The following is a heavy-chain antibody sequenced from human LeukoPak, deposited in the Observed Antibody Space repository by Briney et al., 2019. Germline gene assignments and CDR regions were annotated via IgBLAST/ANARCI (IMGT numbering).Heavy chain of an antibody. CDR2: LHVDGSI. Sequence: SETLSLTCSVSGGSISRYCWSWIRQPAGKGLEWIGRLHVDGSINYNPSLRSRVTMSMDTSKSQFSLRLNSVTAADTAVYYCATLEGVATPDSWGQGTLVTVSS. J-gene: IGHJ4*02. CDR3: ATLEGVATPDS. V-gene: IGHV4-4*07. CDR1: GGSISRYC. D-gene: IGHD2-15*01.